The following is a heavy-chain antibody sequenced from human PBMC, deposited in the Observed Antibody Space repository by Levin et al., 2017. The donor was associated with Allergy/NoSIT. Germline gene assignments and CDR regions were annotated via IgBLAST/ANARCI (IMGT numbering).Heavy chain of an antibody. D-gene: IGHD3-16*01. J-gene: IGHJ4*02. V-gene: IGHV3-7*01. CDR2: IKQDGSEK. Sequence: GGSLRLSCVASGFAFSSYWMGWLRQAPGRGPEWVAIIKQDGSEKYYVDSVKGRFTISRDNARNSVYLQMKSLRVEDTTVYYCARDGGEIWGQGALVTVSS. CDR1: GFAFSSYW. CDR3: ARDGGEI.